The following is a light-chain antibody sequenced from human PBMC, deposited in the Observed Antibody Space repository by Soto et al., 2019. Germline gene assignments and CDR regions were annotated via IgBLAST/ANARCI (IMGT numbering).Light chain of an antibody. V-gene: IGLV2-23*02. J-gene: IGLJ1*01. CDR3: SSAGGSPTYV. CDR2: EVN. CDR1: SSNVGSYKL. Sequence: QSALTQPASVSGSPGQSITISCTGTSSNVGSYKLVSWYQQHPGKAPKLMIFEVNKRPSGVSNRFSASKSGNAASLTISRLTVEDEADYYCSSAGGSPTYVFGTGTKVTVL.